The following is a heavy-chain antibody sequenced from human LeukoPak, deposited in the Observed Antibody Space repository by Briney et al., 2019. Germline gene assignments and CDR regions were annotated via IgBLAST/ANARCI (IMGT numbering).Heavy chain of an antibody. D-gene: IGHD2-2*01. CDR1: GFTFDDYG. Sequence: GGSLRLSCAASGFTFDDYGMSWVRQAPGKGLEWVSGINWNGGSTGYADSVKGRFTISRDNAKNSLYLQMNSLRVEDTALYYCAKVGVVVPAARGGDYWGQGTLVTVSS. CDR3: AKVGVVVPAARGGDY. V-gene: IGHV3-20*04. J-gene: IGHJ4*02. CDR2: INWNGGST.